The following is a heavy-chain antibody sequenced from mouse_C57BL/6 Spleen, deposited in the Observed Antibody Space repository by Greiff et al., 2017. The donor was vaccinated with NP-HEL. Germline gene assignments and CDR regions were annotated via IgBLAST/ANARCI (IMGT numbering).Heavy chain of an antibody. Sequence: EVKLLESGAELVRPGSSVKMSCKTSGYTFTSYGINWVKQRPGQGLEWIGYIYIGNGYTEYNEKFKGKATLTSDTSSSTAYMQLSSLTSEDSAIYFCARYDYGSSSYYFDYWGQGTTLTVSS. D-gene: IGHD1-1*01. CDR3: ARYDYGSSSYYFDY. J-gene: IGHJ2*01. CDR1: GYTFTSYG. CDR2: IYIGNGYT. V-gene: IGHV1-58*01.